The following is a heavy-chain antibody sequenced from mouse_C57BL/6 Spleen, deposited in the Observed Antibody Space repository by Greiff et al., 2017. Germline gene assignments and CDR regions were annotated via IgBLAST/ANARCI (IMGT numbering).Heavy chain of an antibody. CDR2: FHPYNDDT. V-gene: IGHV1-47*01. J-gene: IGHJ4*01. CDR3: ARGGYYGYAMDY. CDR1: GYTFTTYP. D-gene: IGHD1-1*01. Sequence: VMLVESGAELVKPGASVKMSCKASGYTFTTYPIEWMKQNHGKSLEWIGNFHPYNDDTKYNEKFKGKATLTVEKSSSTVYLELSRLTSDDSAVYYCARGGYYGYAMDYWGQGTSVTVSS.